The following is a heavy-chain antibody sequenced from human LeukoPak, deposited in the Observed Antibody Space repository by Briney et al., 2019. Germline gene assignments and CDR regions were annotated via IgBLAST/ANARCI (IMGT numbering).Heavy chain of an antibody. CDR2: VHYGGTT. CDR1: GGSISPYY. D-gene: IGHD6-19*01. CDR3: LGGQWLGDGVSDI. J-gene: IGHJ3*02. Sequence: SETLSLTCTVSGGSISPYYWTWIRQPPGKTLEWIGFVHYGGTTNYNPSLESRVTISVDTSKNHFSLKVTSMTTADAAVYFCLGGQWLGDGVSDIWGHGTMVTVSA. V-gene: IGHV4-59*01.